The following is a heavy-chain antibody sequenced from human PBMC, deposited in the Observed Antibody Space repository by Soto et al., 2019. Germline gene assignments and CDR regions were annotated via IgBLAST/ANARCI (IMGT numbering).Heavy chain of an antibody. CDR1: GYPFTHYG. CDR3: ASGHDAYKVRY. V-gene: IGHV1-18*01. J-gene: IGHJ4*02. D-gene: IGHD1-1*01. Sequence: AASVKVSCKSSGYPFTHYGITWVRQAPGQGLEWMGWISPFNGNTNYGQTLQGRVTLTTDTSTSTVYMELRSLRSDDTAVYFCASGHDAYKVRYWGQGTLVTVSS. CDR2: ISPFNGNT.